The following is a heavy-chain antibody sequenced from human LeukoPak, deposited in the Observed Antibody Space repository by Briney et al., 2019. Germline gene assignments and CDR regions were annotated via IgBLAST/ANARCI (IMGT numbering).Heavy chain of an antibody. Sequence: SETLSLTRTVSGYSISSGYDWGWIRQPPGKGLEWIGSIYHSGSTYYNPSLKSRVAISVDTSKNQFSLKLSSVTAADTAVYYCASSGTSCWFDPWGQGTLVTVSS. D-gene: IGHD3-10*01. V-gene: IGHV4-38-2*02. CDR3: ASSGTSCWFDP. CDR1: GYSISSGYD. J-gene: IGHJ5*02. CDR2: IYHSGST.